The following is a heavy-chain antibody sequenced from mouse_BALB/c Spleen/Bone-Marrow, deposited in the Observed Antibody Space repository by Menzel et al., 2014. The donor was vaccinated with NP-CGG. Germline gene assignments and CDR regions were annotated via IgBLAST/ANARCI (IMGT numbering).Heavy chain of an antibody. CDR1: GFTFTDYY. CDR3: ARDDYYAMDY. J-gene: IGHJ4*01. CDR2: IRNKANGYTT. Sequence: DVQLVESGGGLVQPGGSLRLSCATSGFTFTDYYMSWVRQPPGKALEWLGFIRNKANGYTTEYSASVKGRFTISRDNSQSILYLQMNTLRAEDSATYYCARDDYYAMDYWGQGTSVTVPS. V-gene: IGHV7-3*02.